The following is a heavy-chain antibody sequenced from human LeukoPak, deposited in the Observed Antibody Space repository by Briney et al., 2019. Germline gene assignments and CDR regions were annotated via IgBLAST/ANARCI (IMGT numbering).Heavy chain of an antibody. CDR3: AKDRDREWLVADAFDI. Sequence: GGSLRLSCAASGFTFSSYAMHWVRQAPGKGLEWVAAISYDGNNKYYADSVKGRFAISRDNSKNTLYLQMNSLRAEDTAVYYCAKDRDREWLVADAFDIWGQGTMVTVSS. CDR2: ISYDGNNK. J-gene: IGHJ3*02. D-gene: IGHD6-19*01. CDR1: GFTFSSYA. V-gene: IGHV3-30*09.